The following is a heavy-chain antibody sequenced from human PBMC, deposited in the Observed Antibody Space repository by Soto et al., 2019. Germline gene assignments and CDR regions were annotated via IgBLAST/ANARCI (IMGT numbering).Heavy chain of an antibody. D-gene: IGHD3-10*01. V-gene: IGHV4-39*01. Sequence: SETLSLTCTVSGGSISSSSYYWGWIRQPPGKGLEWIGSIYYSGSTYYNPSLKSRVTISVDTSKNQFSLKLSSVTAADTAVYYCVCTCRFGELLSYICDYWGQGTLVTVSS. CDR3: VCTCRFGELLSYICDY. J-gene: IGHJ4*02. CDR2: IYYSGST. CDR1: GGSISSSSYY.